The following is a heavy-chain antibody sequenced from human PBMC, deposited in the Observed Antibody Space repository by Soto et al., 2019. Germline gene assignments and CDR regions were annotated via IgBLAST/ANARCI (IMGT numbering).Heavy chain of an antibody. Sequence: SETLSLTFTVSGGSMSSSSYYWGWIRQPPGKGLEWIGSIYYSVSTYYNPSLKIRVTISVDTSKNQFSLKLSSVTAADTAVYYCARRRGIAAAGNAFDIWGQGTMVTVTS. CDR2: IYYSVST. J-gene: IGHJ3*02. V-gene: IGHV4-39*01. CDR3: ARRRGIAAAGNAFDI. D-gene: IGHD6-13*01. CDR1: GGSMSSSSYY.